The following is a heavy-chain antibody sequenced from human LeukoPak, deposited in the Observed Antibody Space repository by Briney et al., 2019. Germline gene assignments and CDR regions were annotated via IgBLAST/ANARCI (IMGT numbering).Heavy chain of an antibody. CDR3: ARTDSSGYYGDFDY. Sequence: GASVKVSCKASGYTFTSYDINWVRQATGQGLEWMGWMNPNSGNTGYAQKFQGRVTMTRDTSTSTVYMELSSLRSEDTAVYYCARTDSSGYYGDFDYWGQGTLVTVSS. D-gene: IGHD3-22*01. CDR2: MNPNSGNT. J-gene: IGHJ4*02. CDR1: GYTFTSYD. V-gene: IGHV1-8*02.